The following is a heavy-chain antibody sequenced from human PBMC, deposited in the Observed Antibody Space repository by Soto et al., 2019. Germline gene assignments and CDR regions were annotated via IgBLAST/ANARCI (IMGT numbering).Heavy chain of an antibody. Sequence: ASVKVSCKASGYTFTSYGISWVRQAPGQGLEWMGWISAYNGNTNYPQKFQGRVTFTRDTSASTVYMEVSSLRSEDTAAYYCARAAYYYESSGYYPGDYWGQGTLVTVSS. D-gene: IGHD3-22*01. V-gene: IGHV1-18*01. CDR1: GYTFTSYG. J-gene: IGHJ4*02. CDR3: ARAAYYYESSGYYPGDY. CDR2: ISAYNGNT.